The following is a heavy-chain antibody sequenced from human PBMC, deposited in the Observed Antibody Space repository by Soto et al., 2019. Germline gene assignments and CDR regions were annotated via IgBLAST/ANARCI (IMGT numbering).Heavy chain of an antibody. CDR1: GGTFSSYA. CDR2: IVPLFRTT. V-gene: IGHV1-69*05. D-gene: IGHD5-18*01. J-gene: IGHJ4*02. Sequence: GASVKVSCKTSGGTFSSYAISWVRQAPRQGLEWMGGIVPLFRTTNYAQKFQGRVTITRDTSASTAYMELSSLRSEDTAVYYCARDGYSYGYRYFDYWGQGTLVTVPS. CDR3: ARDGYSYGYRYFDY.